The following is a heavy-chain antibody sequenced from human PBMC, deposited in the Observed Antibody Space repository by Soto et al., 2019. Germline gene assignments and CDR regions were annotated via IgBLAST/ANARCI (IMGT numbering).Heavy chain of an antibody. V-gene: IGHV1-18*04. D-gene: IGHD6-19*01. CDR3: ARYSSGWYYFDY. Sequence: ASVKVSCKASGYTFTSYGISWVRQAPGQGLEWMGWISAYNGNTDYAQKLQGRVTMTTDTSTSTAYMELRSLRSDDTAVYYCARYSSGWYYFDYWGQGTLVTVSS. CDR2: ISAYNGNT. J-gene: IGHJ4*02. CDR1: GYTFTSYG.